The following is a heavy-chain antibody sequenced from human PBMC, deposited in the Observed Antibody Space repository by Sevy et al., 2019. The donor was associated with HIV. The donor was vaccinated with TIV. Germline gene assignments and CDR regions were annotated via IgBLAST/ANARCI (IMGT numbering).Heavy chain of an antibody. CDR1: GFTFSSYG. Sequence: GGSLRLSCVASGFTFSSYGMTWVRQAPGKGLEWVSTINYSGGSRFYADSVKGRFTISRDNSRNTLYLQMNNLRAEDTAVYYCAKRSEILKRDYYFDYWGQGTLVTVSS. CDR3: AKRSEILKRDYYFDY. D-gene: IGHD3-9*01. V-gene: IGHV3-23*01. CDR2: INYSGGSR. J-gene: IGHJ4*02.